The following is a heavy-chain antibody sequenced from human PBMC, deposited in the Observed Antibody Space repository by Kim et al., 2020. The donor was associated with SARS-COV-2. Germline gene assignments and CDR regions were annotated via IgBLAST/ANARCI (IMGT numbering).Heavy chain of an antibody. J-gene: IGHJ4*02. Sequence: SETLSLTCTVSGASINSDFWSWIRQPPGKGLEWIGYISYSGSTSYKPSLTSRVTMSRDTSRNQFSLKLASVSAADTAVYYCARRAGYGSACYQDYWGQGT. V-gene: IGHV4-59*08. D-gene: IGHD2-21*02. CDR3: ARRAGYGSACYQDY. CDR1: GASINSDF. CDR2: ISYSGST.